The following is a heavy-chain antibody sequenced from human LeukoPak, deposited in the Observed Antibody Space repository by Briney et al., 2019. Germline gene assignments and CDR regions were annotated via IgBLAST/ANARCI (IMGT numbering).Heavy chain of an antibody. CDR2: IYYSGST. J-gene: IGHJ4*02. CDR3: AGQDILTGYSYDS. V-gene: IGHV4-39*01. D-gene: IGHD3-9*01. Sequence: SETLSLTCTVSGGSISSSSYYWGWIRQPPGKGLEWIGSIYYSGSTYYNPSLKSRVTISVDTSKNQFSLKLSSVTAADTAVYYCAGQDILTGYSYDSWGQGTLVTVSS. CDR1: GGSISSSSYY.